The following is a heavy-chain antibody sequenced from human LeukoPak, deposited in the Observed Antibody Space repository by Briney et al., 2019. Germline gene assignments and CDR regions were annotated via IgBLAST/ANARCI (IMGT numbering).Heavy chain of an antibody. V-gene: IGHV4-39*01. J-gene: IGHJ4*02. CDR2: IYYSGST. Sequence: SETLSLTCTVSGGSIRSSSYYWDWIRQPPGKGLEWIGSIYYSGSTYYNSSLKSRVSISVDTSKNQFSLKVSSVTAADTAVYYCARRATSAHYSNYFDYWGQGTLVTVSS. D-gene: IGHD3-22*01. CDR1: GGSIRSSSYY. CDR3: ARRATSAHYSNYFDY.